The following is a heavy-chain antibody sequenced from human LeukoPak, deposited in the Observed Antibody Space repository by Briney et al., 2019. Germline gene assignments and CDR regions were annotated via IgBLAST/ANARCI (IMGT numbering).Heavy chain of an antibody. V-gene: IGHV3-21*01. CDR1: GFTFSSYS. CDR3: ARGSPPGYLNWLDP. Sequence: GGSLRLSCAASGFTFSSYSMNWVRQAPGKGLEWVSSISSSSSYIYYADSVKGRFTISRDNAKNSLYLQMNSLRAEDTAVYYCARGSPPGYLNWLDPWGQGTLVTVSS. D-gene: IGHD5-18*01. J-gene: IGHJ5*02. CDR2: ISSSSSYI.